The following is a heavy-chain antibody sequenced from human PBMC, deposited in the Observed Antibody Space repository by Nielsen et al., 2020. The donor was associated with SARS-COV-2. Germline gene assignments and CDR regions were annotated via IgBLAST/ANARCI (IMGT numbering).Heavy chain of an antibody. V-gene: IGHV3-9*01. CDR1: GFTFDDYA. J-gene: IGHJ4*02. CDR3: ARVCTPTGFGECDI. D-gene: IGHD3-10*01. CDR2: ISWNGGTI. Sequence: SLKISCAASGFTFDDYAMHWVRQAPGKGLEWVSGISWNGGTIGYADSVKGRFTISRDNAKNSLYLQMNSLRAEDTAVYYCARVCTPTGFGECDIWSQGTLVTVSS.